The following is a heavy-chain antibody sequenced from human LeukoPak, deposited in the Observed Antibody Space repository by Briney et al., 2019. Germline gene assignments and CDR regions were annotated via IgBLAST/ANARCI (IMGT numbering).Heavy chain of an antibody. D-gene: IGHD2-21*02. Sequence: GGALRLSCAASGFTFSSYAMSWVRQAPGKGLEWVSAISGSGGRTYYADSVKGRFTISRDNSKNTLYLQMNSLRAEDTAVYYCAKEYCGGDCYYYFDYWGQGTLVTVSS. CDR1: GFTFSSYA. J-gene: IGHJ4*02. CDR3: AKEYCGGDCYYYFDY. V-gene: IGHV3-23*01. CDR2: ISGSGGRT.